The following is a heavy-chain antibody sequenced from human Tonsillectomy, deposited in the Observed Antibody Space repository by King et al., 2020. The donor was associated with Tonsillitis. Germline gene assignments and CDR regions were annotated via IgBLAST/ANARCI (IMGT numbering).Heavy chain of an antibody. D-gene: IGHD3-10*01. CDR2: ISYDGNSE. J-gene: IGHJ3*02. CDR3: AKDTGAFDI. CDR1: GFTFSSYD. Sequence: QLVQSGGGVVQPGGSLRLSCAASGFTFSSYDIHWVRQAPGKGLEWVAFISYDGNSEYYADSVKGRFTISRDNSKHTLYLQMNSLRAEDTALYYCAKDTGAFDIWGQGTMVTVSS. V-gene: IGHV3-30*19.